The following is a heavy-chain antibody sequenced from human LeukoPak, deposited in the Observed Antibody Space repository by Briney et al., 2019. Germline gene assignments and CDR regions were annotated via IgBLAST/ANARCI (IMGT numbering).Heavy chain of an antibody. Sequence: PGGSLRLSCAASGFTFSNYAMNWVRQAPGKGLEWVSSISVSGDGTYYADSVKGRFTISRDNSRNTLYMQLNSLRAEDTAVYYCAKDLRGYSYGRGDYWGQGTLVTVSS. D-gene: IGHD5-18*01. CDR3: AKDLRGYSYGRGDY. J-gene: IGHJ4*02. V-gene: IGHV3-23*01. CDR1: GFTFSNYA. CDR2: ISVSGDGT.